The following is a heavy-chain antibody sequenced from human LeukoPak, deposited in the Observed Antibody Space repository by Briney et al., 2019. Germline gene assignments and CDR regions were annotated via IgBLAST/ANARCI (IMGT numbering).Heavy chain of an antibody. Sequence: GGSLRLSCAASGFTFSSYGMHWVRQAPGKGLEWVAVISYDGGNEYYADSVKGRFTISRDNSKNTLYLQMNSLRAEDTAVYYCAKDQDIVVVPAAYIDYWGQGTLVTVSS. J-gene: IGHJ4*02. D-gene: IGHD2-2*01. CDR1: GFTFSSYG. V-gene: IGHV3-30*18. CDR3: AKDQDIVVVPAAYIDY. CDR2: ISYDGGNE.